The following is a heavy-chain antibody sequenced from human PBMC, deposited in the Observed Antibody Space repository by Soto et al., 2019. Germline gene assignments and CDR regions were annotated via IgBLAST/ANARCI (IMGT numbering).Heavy chain of an antibody. D-gene: IGHD6-19*01. V-gene: IGHV6-1*01. CDR3: ARGRWLAPYYYYYGMDG. Sequence: PSQTLSLTCAISGDSVSSNSAAWNWIRQSPSRGLEWLGRTYYRSKWYNDYAVSVKSRITINPDTSKNQFSLQLNSVTPEDTAVYYCARGRWLAPYYYYYGMDGWGQGTTVTVSS. CDR1: GDSVSSNSAA. J-gene: IGHJ6*02. CDR2: TYYRSKWYN.